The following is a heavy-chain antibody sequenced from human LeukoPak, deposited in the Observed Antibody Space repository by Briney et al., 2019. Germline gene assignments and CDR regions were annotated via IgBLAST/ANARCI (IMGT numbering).Heavy chain of an antibody. Sequence: SETLSLTCAVYGGSFSGYYWSWIRQPPGKGLEWIGEINHSGSTNYNPSLKSRVTISADTSKNQFSLKLSSVTAADTAVYYCARGRAWFGELLDYWGQGTLVTVSS. V-gene: IGHV4-34*01. CDR1: GGSFSGYY. J-gene: IGHJ4*02. D-gene: IGHD3-10*01. CDR2: INHSGST. CDR3: ARGRAWFGELLDY.